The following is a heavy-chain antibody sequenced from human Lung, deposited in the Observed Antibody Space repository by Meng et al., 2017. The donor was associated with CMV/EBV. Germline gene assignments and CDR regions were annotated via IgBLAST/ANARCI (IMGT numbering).Heavy chain of an antibody. CDR1: GFTFSSFA. CDR3: AGGGKDIVVVPAPIDY. J-gene: IGHJ4*02. CDR2: VSYDGTKT. V-gene: IGHV3-30*04. D-gene: IGHD2-2*01. Sequence: SRRLSXAASGFTFSSFAIHWVRQAPGKGLDWVAVVSYDGTKTYYSDSVKGRFTLSRDNSNNTMYMEMSSLGYEDTAMYYCAGGGKDIVVVPAPIDYWGQGTLVTFSS.